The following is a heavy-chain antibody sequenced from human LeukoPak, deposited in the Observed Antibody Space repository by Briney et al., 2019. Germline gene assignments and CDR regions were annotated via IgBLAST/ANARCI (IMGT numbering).Heavy chain of an antibody. Sequence: GGTLRLSCAASGFTFSSYGMSWVRQAPGKGLEWVSVISGSGGHTYYADSVKDRFTISRDNSKNTLYLQMNSLRSDDTAVYYCARVQDYYDSSGYYYYYYYMDVWGKGTTVTISS. J-gene: IGHJ6*03. CDR1: GFTFSSYG. CDR2: ISGSGGHT. D-gene: IGHD3-22*01. V-gene: IGHV3-23*01. CDR3: ARVQDYYDSSGYYYYYYYMDV.